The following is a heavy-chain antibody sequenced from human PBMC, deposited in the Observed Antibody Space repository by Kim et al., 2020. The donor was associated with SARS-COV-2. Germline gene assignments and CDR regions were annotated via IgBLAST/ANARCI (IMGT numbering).Heavy chain of an antibody. CDR3: ARLGVVRGYSSIGWFDP. J-gene: IGHJ5*02. CDR2: IYYSGST. V-gene: IGHV4-39*01. D-gene: IGHD6-13*01. CDR1: GGSISSSSYY. Sequence: SETLSLTCTVSGGSISSSSYYWGWIRQPPGKGLEWIGSIYYSGSTYYNPSLKSRVTISVDTSKNQFSLKLSSVTAADTAVYYCARLGVVRGYSSIGWFDPWGQGTLVTVSS.